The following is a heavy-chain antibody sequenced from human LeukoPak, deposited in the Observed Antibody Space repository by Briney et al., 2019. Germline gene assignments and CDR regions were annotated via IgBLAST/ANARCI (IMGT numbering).Heavy chain of an antibody. CDR3: ATVSRGHGVYESYYFDY. Sequence: GGSLRLSCAASGFTVSLSYMTWVRQPPGKGIEWVSLLYTGGKTNYADSVKGRFTISRDNSRNTVFLQMSSLRVEDTAVHYCATVSRGHGVYESYYFDYWGLGTLVTVSS. CDR2: LYTGGKT. J-gene: IGHJ4*02. V-gene: IGHV3-53*03. D-gene: IGHD5/OR15-5a*01. CDR1: GFTVSLSY.